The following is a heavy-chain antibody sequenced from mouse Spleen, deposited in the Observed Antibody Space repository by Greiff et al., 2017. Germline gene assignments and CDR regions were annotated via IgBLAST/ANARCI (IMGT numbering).Heavy chain of an antibody. J-gene: IGHJ1*03. CDR3: AIAITTVVARYWYFDV. CDR2: IHPSDSDT. Sequence: VQLQQPGAELVKPGASVKVSCKASGYTFTSYWMHWVKQRPGQGLEWIGRIHPSDSDTNYNQKFKGKATLTVDKSSSTAYMQLSSLTSEDSAVYYCAIAITTVVARYWYFDVWGTGTTVTVSS. CDR1: GYTFTSYW. V-gene: IGHV1-74*01. D-gene: IGHD1-1*01.